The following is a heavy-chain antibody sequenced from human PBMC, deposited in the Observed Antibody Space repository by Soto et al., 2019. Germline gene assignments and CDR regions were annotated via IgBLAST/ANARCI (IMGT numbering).Heavy chain of an antibody. CDR1: GYTFTSYG. J-gene: IGHJ6*02. CDR2: ISAYNGNT. D-gene: IGHD3-10*01. Sequence: ASVKVSCKASGYTFTSYGISWVRQAPGQGLEWMGWISAYNGNTNYAQKLQGRVTMTTDTSTSTAYMELRSLRSDDTAVYYCASSPSVSGSYYNWGIRGGMDVWGQGTTVTVSS. CDR3: ASSPSVSGSYYNWGIRGGMDV. V-gene: IGHV1-18*01.